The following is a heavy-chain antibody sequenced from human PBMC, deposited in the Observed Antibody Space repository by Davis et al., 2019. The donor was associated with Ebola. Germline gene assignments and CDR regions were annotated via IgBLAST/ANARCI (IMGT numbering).Heavy chain of an antibody. Sequence: PGGSLRLSCAASGFTFSSYAMHWVRQAPGKGLEWVAVIWYDGSNKYYADSVKGRFTISRDNSKNTPYLQMNSLRAEDTAVYYCARERRWYYYDSSGYRPWGQGTLVTVSS. CDR3: ARERRWYYYDSSGYRP. CDR2: IWYDGSNK. J-gene: IGHJ5*02. V-gene: IGHV3-30*04. D-gene: IGHD3-22*01. CDR1: GFTFSSYA.